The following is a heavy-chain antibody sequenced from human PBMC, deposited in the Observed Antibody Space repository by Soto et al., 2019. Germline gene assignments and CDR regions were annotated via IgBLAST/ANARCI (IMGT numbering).Heavy chain of an antibody. D-gene: IGHD6-13*01. CDR3: ARTLGGYSSSWYAEYFQH. CDR2: IYYRGST. V-gene: IGHV4-39*01. J-gene: IGHJ1*01. CDR1: GGSISSSSYY. Sequence: SETLSLTCTVSGGSISSSSYYWGWIRQPPGKGLEWIGSIYYRGSTYDDPSLKSRVTISVDTSKNQFSLKLNSVTAADTAVYYCARTLGGYSSSWYAEYFQHWGQGTLVTVSS.